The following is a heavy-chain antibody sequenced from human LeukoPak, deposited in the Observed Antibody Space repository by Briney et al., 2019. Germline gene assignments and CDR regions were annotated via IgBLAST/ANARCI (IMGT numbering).Heavy chain of an antibody. D-gene: IGHD5-12*01. CDR3: ARLNSGYTMGYNWFDP. J-gene: IGHJ5*02. CDR1: GFTFSSYW. CDR2: INSDTGST. V-gene: IGHV3-74*03. Sequence: GGSLRLSCAASGFTFSSYWMHWVRQAPGQGLEWVSCINSDTGSTTYADSVTGRFTISRDNAKNTLYLQMNSLRAEDTAVYYCARLNSGYTMGYNWFDPWGHGTLVTVSS.